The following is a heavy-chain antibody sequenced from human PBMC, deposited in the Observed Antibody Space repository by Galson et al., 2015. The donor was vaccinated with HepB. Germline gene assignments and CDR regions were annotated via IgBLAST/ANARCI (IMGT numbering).Heavy chain of an antibody. CDR3: ARPRTDYYETSNDAFDI. CDR2: MNPNSGNT. D-gene: IGHD3-22*01. Sequence: PVKVSCKASGSTLTSYDINWVRQATGQGLEWLGRMNPNSGNTGYAQNFQGRVTMTRNTSISTAYMELSSLRSEDTAVYYCARPRTDYYETSNDAFDIWGQGTMVTVSS. V-gene: IGHV1-8*01. CDR1: GSTLTSYD. J-gene: IGHJ3*02.